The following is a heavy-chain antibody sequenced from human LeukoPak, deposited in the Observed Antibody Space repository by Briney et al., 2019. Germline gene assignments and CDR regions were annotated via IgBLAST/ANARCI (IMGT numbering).Heavy chain of an antibody. Sequence: GGSLRLSCAASGFTFSNYAMSWVRQAPGKGLEWVSDISGSGDSTHYADSVKGRFTIPRDNSKNTLYLQMSSLRAEDTAVFYCAKGRYCGGDCYVDFQHWGQGTLVTVSS. CDR3: AKGRYCGGDCYVDFQH. CDR2: ISGSGDST. CDR1: GFTFSNYA. J-gene: IGHJ1*01. D-gene: IGHD2-21*02. V-gene: IGHV3-23*01.